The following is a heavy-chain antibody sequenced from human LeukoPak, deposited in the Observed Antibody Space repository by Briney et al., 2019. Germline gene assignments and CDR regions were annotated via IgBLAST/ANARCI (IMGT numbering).Heavy chain of an antibody. Sequence: ASVKVSCKATGYTFIIHGISWVRQAPGQGLEWMGWISPYNGNTNYAQKLQGRVTMTTDTSTSTAYMELRSLRSDDTAVYYCARSNWADAFDIWGQGTMVTVSS. CDR3: ARSNWADAFDI. D-gene: IGHD7-27*01. V-gene: IGHV1-18*01. CDR2: ISPYNGNT. J-gene: IGHJ3*02. CDR1: GYTFIIHG.